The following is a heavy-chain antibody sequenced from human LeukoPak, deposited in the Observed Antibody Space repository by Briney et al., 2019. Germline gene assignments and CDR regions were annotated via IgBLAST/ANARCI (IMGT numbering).Heavy chain of an antibody. CDR2: ITSSGSII. CDR1: GFTFSDYD. V-gene: IGHV3-48*02. J-gene: IGHJ4*02. D-gene: IGHD3-10*01. Sequence: PGGSLRLSCAASGFTFSDYDMNWVRQAPVQGREWVSYITSSGSIIYYADFVKGRFTISRDNAKNSLYLQMNSLRDEDTAVYYCARFFFSGSYYYDYWGQGTLVTVSS. CDR3: ARFFFSGSYYYDY.